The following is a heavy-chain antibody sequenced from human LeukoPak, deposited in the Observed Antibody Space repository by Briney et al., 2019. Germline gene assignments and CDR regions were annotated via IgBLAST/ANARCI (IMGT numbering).Heavy chain of an antibody. CDR3: AAWAGRGNVRQGYYYYYMDV. CDR1: GYTLTELA. Sequence: GASVKVSCKVSGYTLTELAMHWVRQAPGSGLEWMGNVDLEDGEAIYPQKFQGRVTLTQDTSTDTAYMELSSPRSEDTAVYYCAAWAGRGNVRQGYYYYYMDVWGKGTTVTVS. V-gene: IGHV1-24*01. J-gene: IGHJ6*03. D-gene: IGHD1-26*01. CDR2: VDLEDGEA.